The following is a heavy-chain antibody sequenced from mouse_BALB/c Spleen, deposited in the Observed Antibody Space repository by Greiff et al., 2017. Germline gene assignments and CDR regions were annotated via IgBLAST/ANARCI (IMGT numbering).Heavy chain of an antibody. Sequence: EVKLMESGGGLVKPGGSLKLSCAASGFTFSSYAMSWVRQTPEKRLEWVASISSGGSTYYPDSVKGRFTISRDNARNILYLQMSSLRSEDTAMYYCAREVVYYGSSHFDYWGQGTTLTVSS. V-gene: IGHV5-6-5*01. CDR2: ISSGGST. D-gene: IGHD1-1*01. CDR3: AREVVYYGSSHFDY. J-gene: IGHJ2*01. CDR1: GFTFSSYA.